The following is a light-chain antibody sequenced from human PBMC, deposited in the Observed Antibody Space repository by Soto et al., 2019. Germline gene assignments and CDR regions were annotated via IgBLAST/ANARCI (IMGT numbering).Light chain of an antibody. CDR1: SGYSNYK. V-gene: IGLV9-49*01. J-gene: IGLJ2*01. CDR3: GADHGSGSNFVWV. CDR2: VGTGGIVG. Sequence: QSVLTQPPSASASLGASVTLTCTLSSGYSNYKVDWYQQRPGKGPRFEMRVGTGGIVGSKGDGIPDRFSVLGSGLNRYLTIKNSQEEDEGDYHCGADHGSGSNFVWVFGGGTKLTVL.